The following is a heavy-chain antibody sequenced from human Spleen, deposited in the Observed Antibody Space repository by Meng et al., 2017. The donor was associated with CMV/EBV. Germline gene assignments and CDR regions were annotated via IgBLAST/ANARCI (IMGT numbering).Heavy chain of an antibody. CDR3: ARSITIFQIDY. CDR1: GYTFSDHY. D-gene: IGHD3-9*01. Sequence: ASVKVSCKTSGYTFSDHYLHWVRQAPGQGLEWMGWINTYNGNTKYAQKFQDRVIMTTDRSTRTVFMELRSLRSDDTAVYYCARSITIFQIDYWGQGTLVTVSS. J-gene: IGHJ4*02. V-gene: IGHV1-18*04. CDR2: INTYNGNT.